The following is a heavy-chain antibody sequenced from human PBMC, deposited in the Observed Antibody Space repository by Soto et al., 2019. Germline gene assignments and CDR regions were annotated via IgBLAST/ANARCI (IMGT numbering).Heavy chain of an antibody. J-gene: IGHJ4*02. CDR2: IFWDDDK. CDR1: GFSLSTRGVG. Sequence: QITLKESGPTLAKPTQTLTLTCSFSGFSLSTRGVGVGWIRQPPGKALEWLALIFWDDDKWYSPSLRSRLTITEDTSKNQVVLIMTNMDPVDTATYYCAHRSRGYAYYFDPWGQGTLVTVSS. D-gene: IGHD5-12*01. V-gene: IGHV2-5*02. CDR3: AHRSRGYAYYFDP.